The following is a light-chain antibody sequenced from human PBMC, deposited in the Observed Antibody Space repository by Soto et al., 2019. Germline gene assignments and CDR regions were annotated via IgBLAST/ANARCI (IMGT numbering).Light chain of an antibody. Sequence: EIVLTQSPGTLSLSPGERATLSCRARQSVSSSYLAWYQQKPGQDPRLLIYGVSSRATGIPGRFTGSGSGTDFALTSTRLEPDDCAVYYCQRYGCSRTVGQATKVEIK. CDR3: QRYGCSRT. V-gene: IGKV3-20*01. J-gene: IGKJ1*01. CDR1: QSVSSSY. CDR2: GVS.